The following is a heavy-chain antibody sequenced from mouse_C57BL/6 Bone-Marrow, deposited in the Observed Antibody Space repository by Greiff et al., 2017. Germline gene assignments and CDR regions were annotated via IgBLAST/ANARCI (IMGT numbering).Heavy chain of an antibody. CDR3: ARHHYYGPFFAY. Sequence: EVKLVESGGGLVQPGGSLKLSCAASGFTFSDYGMAWVRQAPRKGPEWVAFISNLAYSIYYADTVTGRFTISRENAKNTLYLEMSSLRSEDTAMYYCARHHYYGPFFAYWGQGTLVTVSA. CDR2: ISNLAYSI. CDR1: GFTFSDYG. D-gene: IGHD1-2*01. V-gene: IGHV5-15*01. J-gene: IGHJ3*01.